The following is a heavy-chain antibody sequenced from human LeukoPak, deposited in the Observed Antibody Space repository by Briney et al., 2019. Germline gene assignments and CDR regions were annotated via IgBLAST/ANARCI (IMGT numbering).Heavy chain of an antibody. CDR3: ARLSGRVVCSAGSCYIDS. CDR1: GYRFTSDW. CDR2: TYPGDSDT. Sequence: GESLKISCQGSGYRFTSDWIGWVRQMPGKGLEWMGITYPGDSDTRYSPSFQGQVTISADKSVNTAYLQWSSLKASDTAMYYCARLSGRVVCSAGSCYIDSWGQGTLVTVSS. D-gene: IGHD2-15*01. J-gene: IGHJ4*02. V-gene: IGHV5-51*01.